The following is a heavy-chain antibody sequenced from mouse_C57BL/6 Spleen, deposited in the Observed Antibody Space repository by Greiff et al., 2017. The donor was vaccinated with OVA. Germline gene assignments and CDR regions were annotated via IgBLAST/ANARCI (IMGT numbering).Heavy chain of an antibody. J-gene: IGHJ2*01. CDR2: IDPSDSYT. CDR3: ARGGTGDYFDY. D-gene: IGHD3-3*01. V-gene: IGHV1-50*01. Sequence: VQLQQPGAELVKPGASVKLSCKASGYTFTSYWMQWVKQRPGQGLEWIGEIDPSDSYTNYNQKFKGKATLTVDTSSSTAYMQLSSLTSEDSAVYYCARGGTGDYFDYWGKGTTLTVSS. CDR1: GYTFTSYW.